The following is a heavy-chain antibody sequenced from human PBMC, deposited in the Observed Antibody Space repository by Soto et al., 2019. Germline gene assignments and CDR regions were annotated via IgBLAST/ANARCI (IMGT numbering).Heavy chain of an antibody. CDR1: GFTFSTYA. D-gene: IGHD4-17*01. V-gene: IGHV3-23*01. CDR2: ISGRGHST. CDR3: AKSLYGCNDY. J-gene: IGHJ4*02. Sequence: EVQLLESGGGLVQPGGSLRLSCAASGFTFSTYAMSWVRQAPGKGLECVSAISGRGHSTYYADSVKGRFTISRDNAKNTLSLQMSNLRADDTAVYYCAKSLYGCNDYWGQGTLVTVSS.